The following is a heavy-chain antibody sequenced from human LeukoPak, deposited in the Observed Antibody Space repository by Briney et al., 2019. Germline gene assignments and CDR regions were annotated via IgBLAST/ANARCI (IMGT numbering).Heavy chain of an antibody. CDR1: GFTFSSYS. Sequence: PGGSLRLSCAASGFTFSSYSMNWVRQAPGKGLEWVSSISSSSSYIYYADSVKGRFTISRDNAKNSLYLQTNSLRAEDTAVYYCARELGQYSSSPSFDYWGQGTLVTVSS. CDR3: ARELGQYSSSPSFDY. J-gene: IGHJ4*02. V-gene: IGHV3-21*04. CDR2: ISSSSSYI. D-gene: IGHD6-13*01.